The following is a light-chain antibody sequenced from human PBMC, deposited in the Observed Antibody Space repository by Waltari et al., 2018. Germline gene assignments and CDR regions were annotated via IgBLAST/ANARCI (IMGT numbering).Light chain of an antibody. V-gene: IGLV2-23*02. Sequence: QSALTQTATVSGSPGQSITISCSGASSDIGKYNLVSWYQQHPGKAPTLIIYDVNKRTSGVSNRFSGSKSGNTAFITISGLQTADEADYYCCSYAGSAVSVFGGGTKLTVL. J-gene: IGLJ3*02. CDR3: CSYAGSAVSV. CDR2: DVN. CDR1: SSDIGKYNL.